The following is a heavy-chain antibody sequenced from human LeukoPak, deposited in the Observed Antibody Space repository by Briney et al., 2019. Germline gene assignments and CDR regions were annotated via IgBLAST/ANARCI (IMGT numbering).Heavy chain of an antibody. V-gene: IGHV3-23*01. CDR3: AKGQHSTNWFDP. D-gene: IGHD2-21*01. J-gene: IGHJ5*02. Sequence: GGSLRLSCAASGFTFSSYAMSWVRQAPRKGLEWVSAISGSGGSTYYADSVKGRFTISRDNSKNTLYLQMNSLRAEDTAVYYCAKGQHSTNWFDPWGQGTLVTVSS. CDR2: ISGSGGST. CDR1: GFTFSSYA.